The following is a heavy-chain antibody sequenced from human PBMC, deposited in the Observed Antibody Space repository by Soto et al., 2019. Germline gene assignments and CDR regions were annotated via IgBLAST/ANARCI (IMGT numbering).Heavy chain of an antibody. D-gene: IGHD3-3*01. J-gene: IGHJ3*02. CDR1: GGTFSSYA. V-gene: IGHV1-69*01. Sequence: QVQLVQSGAEVKKPGSSVKVSCKASGGTFSSYAISWVRQAPGQGLEWMGGIIPIFGTANYAQKFQGRVTTTADEYTSTAYMELSSLRSDDTAVYYCARDLRNYDFWSGYHHDAFDIWGQGTMVTVSS. CDR3: ARDLRNYDFWSGYHHDAFDI. CDR2: IIPIFGTA.